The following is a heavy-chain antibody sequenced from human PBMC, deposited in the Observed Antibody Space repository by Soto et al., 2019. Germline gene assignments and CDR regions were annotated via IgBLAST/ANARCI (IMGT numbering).Heavy chain of an antibody. D-gene: IGHD1-7*01. V-gene: IGHV4-4*02. Sequence: XATLSLPCSVSGGSLTSNDWWTWFRQPPGQGLEWIGEIYRTGSTNYNPSLKSRVTISLDKSENQFSLKVTSLTAADTAVYYCASRDPGTSVDYWGQGTLVTVSS. J-gene: IGHJ4*02. CDR3: ASRDPGTSVDY. CDR2: IYRTGST. CDR1: GGSLTSNDW.